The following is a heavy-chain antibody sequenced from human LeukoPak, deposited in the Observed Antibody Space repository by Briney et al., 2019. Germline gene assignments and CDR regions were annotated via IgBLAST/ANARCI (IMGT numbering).Heavy chain of an antibody. CDR3: ARVNAPVATFDY. CDR1: GGSISSSNW. J-gene: IGHJ4*02. D-gene: IGHD1-1*01. Sequence: SGTLSLTCAVSGGSISSSNWWSWVRQPPGKGLEWIATISHSGSTYYTPSLESRLTISLDTSRNHFSLRLSSVTAADTAVYYCARVNAPVATFDYWGLGTLVAVSS. V-gene: IGHV4-4*02. CDR2: ISHSGST.